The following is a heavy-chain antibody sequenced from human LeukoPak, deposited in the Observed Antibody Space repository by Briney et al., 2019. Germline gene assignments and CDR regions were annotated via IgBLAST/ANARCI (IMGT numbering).Heavy chain of an antibody. J-gene: IGHJ4*02. Sequence: SETLSLTCTVSGSSLSSSYYGAWIRPPPGKGLEWIATISHSGSTYYNPSLKSRVTISADTSQNQHSLRLNSVTVADTAVYYCARVNTVMATFDYWGQGTPVTVSS. D-gene: IGHD5-24*01. CDR3: ARVNTVMATFDY. V-gene: IGHV4-38-2*02. CDR2: ISHSGST. CDR1: GSSLSSSYY.